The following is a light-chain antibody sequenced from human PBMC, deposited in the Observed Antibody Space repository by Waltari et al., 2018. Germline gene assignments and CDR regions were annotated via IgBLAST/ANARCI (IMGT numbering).Light chain of an antibody. CDR1: SSEVGSYNF. CDR2: EGS. Sequence: QSALTQPASVSGSPGQSITLPCTGTSSEVGSYNFVSWYQHHPRKAPKLMIFEGSRRPSGISNRFSGSKSGNTASLTISGLQAEDEADYYCCSYAGSRTYVFGAGTKVTVL. CDR3: CSYAGSRTYV. V-gene: IGLV2-23*01. J-gene: IGLJ1*01.